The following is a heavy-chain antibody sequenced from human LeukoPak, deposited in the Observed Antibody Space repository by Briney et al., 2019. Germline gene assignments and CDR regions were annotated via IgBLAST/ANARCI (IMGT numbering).Heavy chain of an antibody. Sequence: ASVKVSCKASGYTFTSYYTHWVRQAPGQGLEWMGIINPSGGSTSYAQKFQGRVTMTRDTSTSTVYTELSSLRSEDTAVYYCARSGYYYYFDYWGQGTLVTVSS. D-gene: IGHD3-22*01. CDR1: GYTFTSYY. V-gene: IGHV1-46*01. J-gene: IGHJ4*02. CDR3: ARSGYYYYFDY. CDR2: INPSGGST.